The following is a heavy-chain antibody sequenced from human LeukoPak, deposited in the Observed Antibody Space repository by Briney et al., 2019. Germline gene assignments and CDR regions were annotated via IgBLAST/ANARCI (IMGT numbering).Heavy chain of an antibody. CDR1: GFTFSSYS. Sequence: GGSLRLSCAASGFTFSSYSMNWVRQAPGKGLEWVSVIYSGGSTYYADSVKGRFTISRDNSKNTLYLQMNSLRAEDTAVYYCAREELELRYGMDVWGQGTTVTVSS. CDR2: IYSGGST. CDR3: AREELELRYGMDV. D-gene: IGHD1-7*01. J-gene: IGHJ6*02. V-gene: IGHV3-66*01.